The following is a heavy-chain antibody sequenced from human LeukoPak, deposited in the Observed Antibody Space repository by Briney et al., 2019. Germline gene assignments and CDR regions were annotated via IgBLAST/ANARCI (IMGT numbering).Heavy chain of an antibody. CDR3: ARRDYYGSGSPDF. Sequence: RTGGSLRLSCAASGFTFHDYDMSWVRQSPGKGLEWVSGINWNGDRTGYADSVKGRFTISRDNAKKSLYLKMNSLRAEDTALYYCARRDYYGSGSPDFWGQGTLVTVSS. V-gene: IGHV3-20*04. J-gene: IGHJ4*02. CDR2: INWNGDRT. D-gene: IGHD3-10*01. CDR1: GFTFHDYD.